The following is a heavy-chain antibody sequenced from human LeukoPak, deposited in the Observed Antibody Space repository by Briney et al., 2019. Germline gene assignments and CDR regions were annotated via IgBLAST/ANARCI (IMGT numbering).Heavy chain of an antibody. CDR1: GFTFSNYA. D-gene: IGHD6-13*01. CDR3: AKDLLGQQFFGMDV. V-gene: IGHV3-23*01. Sequence: GGSLRLSCAASGFTFSNYAMSWVRQAPGKGLEWVSAISGSGSSASYADAVKGRFTISRDNSKNTLYLQMNSLRAEDTAVYYCAKDLLGQQFFGMDVWGQGTTVTVSS. CDR2: ISGSGSSA. J-gene: IGHJ6*02.